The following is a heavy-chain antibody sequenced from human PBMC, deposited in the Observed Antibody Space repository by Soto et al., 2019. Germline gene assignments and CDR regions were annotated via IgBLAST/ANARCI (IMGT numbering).Heavy chain of an antibody. J-gene: IGHJ4*02. CDR2: IGWNTGAK. Sequence: EVQLVESGGGLVQPGRSLRLSCVASGFTFDDYAMHWVRLAPGKGLEWVSGIGWNTGAKDYAYSVKFRFTISRDNAKNSLYLQMSSLRAEDAALYYCAKGPRRYSGGWGYYFDYWGQGTLVTVSS. CDR1: GFTFDDYA. V-gene: IGHV3-9*01. CDR3: AKGPRRYSGGWGYYFDY. D-gene: IGHD6-19*01.